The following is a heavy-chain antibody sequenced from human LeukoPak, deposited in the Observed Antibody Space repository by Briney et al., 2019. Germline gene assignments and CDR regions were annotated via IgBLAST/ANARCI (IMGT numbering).Heavy chain of an antibody. CDR1: SGSIGSYY. J-gene: IGHJ4*02. CDR3: ARRVSGSLYYFDY. V-gene: IGHV4-59*08. Sequence: PSETLSLTCTVSSGSIGSYYWSWIRQPPGKGLEWIGYIYYSGTTDYNPSLKSRVTISVDTSKNQFSLKLSSVTAADTAVYYCARRVSGSLYYFDYWGQGTLVTVSS. CDR2: IYYSGTT. D-gene: IGHD3-10*01.